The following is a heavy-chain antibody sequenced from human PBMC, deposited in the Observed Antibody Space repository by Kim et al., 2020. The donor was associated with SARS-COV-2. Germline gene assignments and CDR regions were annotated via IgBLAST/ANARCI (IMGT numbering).Heavy chain of an antibody. V-gene: IGHV3-23*01. J-gene: IGHJ6*02. Sequence: DTGKGRFTISRDNYKNPLHLQMNGLRAEDTAVYYCAKDLVTTVTPAGMDVWGQGTTVTVSS. D-gene: IGHD4-17*01. CDR3: AKDLVTTVTPAGMDV.